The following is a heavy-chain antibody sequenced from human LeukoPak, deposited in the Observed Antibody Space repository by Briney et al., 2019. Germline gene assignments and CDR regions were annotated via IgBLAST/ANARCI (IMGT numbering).Heavy chain of an antibody. CDR2: ISGTGHRT. V-gene: IGHV3-23*01. J-gene: IGHJ4*02. Sequence: PGVSLRLSCAASGFTLVRQTSVKGMEWVSSISGTGHRTYYADSVKGRFTISRDNSKNTLYLQMNSLRAEDTAVYYCAKMRVAWELPYYFDSWGQGILVTVSS. D-gene: IGHD1-26*01. CDR1: GFTL. CDR3: AKMRVAWELPYYFDS.